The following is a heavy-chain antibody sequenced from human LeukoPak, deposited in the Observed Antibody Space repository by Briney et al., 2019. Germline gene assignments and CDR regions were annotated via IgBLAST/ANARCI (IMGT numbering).Heavy chain of an antibody. CDR1: GFTFSSYA. CDR3: AKASLRYFDWFSDY. J-gene: IGHJ4*02. D-gene: IGHD3-9*01. Sequence: GRSLRLSCAASGFTFSSYAMHWVRQAPGKGLEWVAVISYDGSNKYYADSVKGRFTISRDNSRNTLHLQMNSLRAEGTAVYSCAKASLRYFDWFSDYWGQGTLVTVSS. V-gene: IGHV3-30*18. CDR2: ISYDGSNK.